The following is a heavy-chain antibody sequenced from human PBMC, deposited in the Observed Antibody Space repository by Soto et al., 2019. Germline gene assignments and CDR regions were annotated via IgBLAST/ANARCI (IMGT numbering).Heavy chain of an antibody. D-gene: IGHD3-9*01. Sequence: ASVKVSCKASGYTFTRYDINWVREATGQGLEWMGWMNPNSGNTGYAQKLQGRVTMTRNTSISTAYMELSSLRSEDTAVYYCARGYFDPAGEYWGKGTLVTVS. J-gene: IGHJ4*02. CDR1: GYTFTRYD. CDR3: ARGYFDPAGEY. V-gene: IGHV1-8*01. CDR2: MNPNSGNT.